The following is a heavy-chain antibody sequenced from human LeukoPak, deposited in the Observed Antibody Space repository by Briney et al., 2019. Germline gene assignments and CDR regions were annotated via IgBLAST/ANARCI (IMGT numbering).Heavy chain of an antibody. Sequence: GGSLRLSCAASGFTFSSYAMSWVRQAPGKGLEWVSAISGSGGSTYYADSVKGRFTISRDNSKNTLYLQMNSLRAEDTAVYYCAKDPYSSGWRGGENWFDPWGQGTLVTVSS. CDR3: AKDPYSSGWRGGENWFDP. CDR1: GFTFSSYA. CDR2: ISGSGGST. V-gene: IGHV3-23*01. J-gene: IGHJ5*02. D-gene: IGHD6-19*01.